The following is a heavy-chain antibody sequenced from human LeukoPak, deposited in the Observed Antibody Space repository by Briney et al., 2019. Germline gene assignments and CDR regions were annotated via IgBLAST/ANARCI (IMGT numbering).Heavy chain of an antibody. CDR2: IYYSETT. J-gene: IGHJ4*02. CDR3: ARGRYSYGYDY. D-gene: IGHD5-18*01. CDR1: GASISSASYY. V-gene: IGHV4-30-2*01. Sequence: PSETLSLTCTVSGASISSASYYWGWIRQPPGRGLEWIGYIYYSETTSYNPSLKSRVTMSVDRSKNQFSLKLTSMTAADTAVYYCARGRYSYGYDYWGQGTLVTVSS.